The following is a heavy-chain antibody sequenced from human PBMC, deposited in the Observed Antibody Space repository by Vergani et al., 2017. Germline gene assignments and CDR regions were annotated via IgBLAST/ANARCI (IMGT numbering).Heavy chain of an antibody. CDR1: GYTFTSYG. D-gene: IGHD5-12*01. CDR2: ISAYNGNT. J-gene: IGHJ6*03. CDR3: ARDPYSGYVQNSDYYYMDV. V-gene: IGHV1-18*01. Sequence: QVQLVQSGAEVKKPGASVKVSCKASGYTFTSYGISWVRQAPGQGLEWMGWISAYNGNTNYAQKLQGRVTMTTDTSTRTAYMELRSLRSDDTAVYYCARDPYSGYVQNSDYYYMDVWGKGTTVTVSS.